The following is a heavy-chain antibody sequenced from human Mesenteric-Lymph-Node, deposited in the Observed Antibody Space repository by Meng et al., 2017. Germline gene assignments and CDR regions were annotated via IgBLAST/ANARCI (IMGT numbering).Heavy chain of an antibody. Sequence: SETLSLTCTVSGGSIRSRGYYWGWIRQPPGKGLEWIGYIYYSGSTYYNPSLKSRVTISVDTSKNQFSLKLSSVTAADTAVYYCARRGVLLWFGESYDDAFDIWGQGTMVTVSS. CDR3: ARRGVLLWFGESYDDAFDI. J-gene: IGHJ3*02. CDR2: IYYSGST. D-gene: IGHD3-10*01. V-gene: IGHV4-31*03. CDR1: GGSIRSRGYY.